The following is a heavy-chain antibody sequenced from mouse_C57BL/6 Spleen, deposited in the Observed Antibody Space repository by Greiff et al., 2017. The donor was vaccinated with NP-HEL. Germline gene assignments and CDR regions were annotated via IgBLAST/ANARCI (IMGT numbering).Heavy chain of an antibody. Sequence: VKLMESGAELVKPGASVKISCKASGYAFSSYWMNWVKQRPGKGLEWIGQIYPGDGDTNYNGKFKGKATLTADKSSSTAYMQLSSLTSEDSAVYFCARGELGREYFDYWGQGTTLTVSS. CDR1: GYAFSSYW. V-gene: IGHV1-80*01. D-gene: IGHD4-1*01. CDR3: ARGELGREYFDY. J-gene: IGHJ2*01. CDR2: IYPGDGDT.